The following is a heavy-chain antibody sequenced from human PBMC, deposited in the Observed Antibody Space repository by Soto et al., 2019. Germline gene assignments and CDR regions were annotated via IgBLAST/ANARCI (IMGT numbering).Heavy chain of an antibody. D-gene: IGHD5-12*01. CDR2: IIPIFGTA. Sequence: QVQLVQSGAEVQKPGSSVKVSCKASGGTFSSYAISWVRQAPGQGLEWMGGIIPIFGTANYAQKFQGRVTLTADDSTSTAYMELSSLRSKDTAVYYCARGPPEYGWLHHYSFDYWGQGTLVTVSS. J-gene: IGHJ4*02. CDR3: ARGPPEYGWLHHYSFDY. V-gene: IGHV1-69*01. CDR1: GGTFSSYA.